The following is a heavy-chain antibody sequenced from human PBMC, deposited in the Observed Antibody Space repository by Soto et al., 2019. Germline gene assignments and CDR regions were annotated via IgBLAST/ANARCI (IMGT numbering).Heavy chain of an antibody. J-gene: IGHJ4*02. CDR2: IFSSGST. CDR3: ERNLQAATSEVVFDS. D-gene: IGHD2-15*01. V-gene: IGHV4-31*03. Sequence: SETLSLTCTVSNDSIDSRSYYWSWIRQHPGEGLEWIGYIFSSGSTFYNPSLKSRVTISMDTSRKSFSLNLRSVTAADSAVYYCERNLQAATSEVVFDSWGQGTLVTVSS. CDR1: NDSIDSRSYY.